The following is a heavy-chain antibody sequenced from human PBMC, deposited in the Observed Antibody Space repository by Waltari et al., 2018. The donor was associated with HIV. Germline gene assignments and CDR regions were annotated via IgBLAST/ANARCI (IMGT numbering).Heavy chain of an antibody. D-gene: IGHD3-3*01. V-gene: IGHV1-69*04. J-gene: IGHJ5*02. Sequence: VQVVQSGAEVKKPGSSVKVSCQASGDTLSNYAVSWVRQAPGQGLEWMGRKIPAIGIGMHTNKCQDRVTINADKATNSAYMELGGLRSEDTALYFCALGRIDDIRSGRENLGGFDPWGPGTLVSVSS. CDR1: GDTLSNYA. CDR2: KIPAIGIG. CDR3: ALGRIDDIRSGRENLGGFDP.